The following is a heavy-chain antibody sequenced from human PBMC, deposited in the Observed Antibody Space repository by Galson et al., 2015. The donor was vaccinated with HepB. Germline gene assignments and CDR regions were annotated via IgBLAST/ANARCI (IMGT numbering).Heavy chain of an antibody. J-gene: IGHJ4*02. CDR3: ARLVGDYGSFDY. D-gene: IGHD4/OR15-4a*01. Sequence: TLSLTCTVSGGSLSSSGYYWAWIRQPQGKGLEWIASIHYGGNTYYNPSLKSRFTISVDTSRNQFALKLRSVTAADTALYYCARLVGDYGSFDYWGQGTLVTVSS. V-gene: IGHV4-39*01. CDR1: GGSLSSSGYY. CDR2: IHYGGNT.